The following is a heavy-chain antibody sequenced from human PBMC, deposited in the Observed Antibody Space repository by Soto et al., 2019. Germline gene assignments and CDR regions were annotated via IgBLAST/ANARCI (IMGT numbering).Heavy chain of an antibody. CDR2: IWYDGSNK. J-gene: IGHJ4*02. CDR1: GFTFSSYG. CDR3: AKDLEEHYSNSVVDY. Sequence: GGSLRLSCAASGFTFSSYGMHWVRQAPGKGLEWVAVIWYDGSNKYYADSVKGRFTISRDNSKNTLYLQMNSLRAEDTAVYYCAKDLEEHYSNSVVDYWGQGTLVTVSS. D-gene: IGHD4-4*01. V-gene: IGHV3-30*02.